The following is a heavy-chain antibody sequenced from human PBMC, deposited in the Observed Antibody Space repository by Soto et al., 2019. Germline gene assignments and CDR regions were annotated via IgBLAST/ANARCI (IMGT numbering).Heavy chain of an antibody. Sequence: GESLKISCKGSGYSFTNYWIGWVRQMPGKGLEWMGIIYPGDSDTRYSPSFQGQVIIAVDQSISTAYLQWSSLQASDTAMYYCARQDYNYAYFDFWGQGTLVTVSS. CDR2: IYPGDSDT. V-gene: IGHV5-51*01. J-gene: IGHJ4*02. D-gene: IGHD5-18*01. CDR1: GYSFTNYW. CDR3: ARQDYNYAYFDF.